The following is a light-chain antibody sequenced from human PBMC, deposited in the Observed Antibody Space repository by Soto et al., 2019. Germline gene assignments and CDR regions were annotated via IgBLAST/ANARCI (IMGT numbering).Light chain of an antibody. CDR1: QSVRGN. V-gene: IGKV3-15*01. CDR3: QQYNNWPSVT. Sequence: EIMMTQSPATLSVSPGERATLSCRARQSVRGNLAWYQQKPGQAPRLLIYGASTRATGIPARCSGSGSGTEFTLTISSLQSEDFAIYYCQQYNNWPSVTFGQGTRLEIK. CDR2: GAS. J-gene: IGKJ5*01.